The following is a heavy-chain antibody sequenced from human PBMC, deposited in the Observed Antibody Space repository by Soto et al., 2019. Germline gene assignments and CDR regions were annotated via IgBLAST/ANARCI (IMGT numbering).Heavy chain of an antibody. CDR2: ITWNSRVL. CDR3: AKGRYDFWSPYYFDS. D-gene: IGHD3-3*01. J-gene: IGHJ4*02. Sequence: GGSLRLSCVGTGLNFDDFAMHWVRQAPGKGLEWVSGITWNSRVLAYADSVKGRFTISRDNARNSRYLQMDSLRDEDTALYYCAKGRYDFWSPYYFDSWGQGTLVTVS. V-gene: IGHV3-9*01. CDR1: GLNFDDFA.